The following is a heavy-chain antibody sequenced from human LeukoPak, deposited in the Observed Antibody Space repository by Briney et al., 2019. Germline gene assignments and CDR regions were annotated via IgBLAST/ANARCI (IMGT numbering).Heavy chain of an antibody. CDR3: ARVGYYGSGTNPYYYYGMDV. Sequence: SVKVSCKASGGTFSSYAISWVRQAPGQGLEWMGGIIPIFGTANYAQRFQGRATITADESTSTAYMELSSLRSEDTAVYYCARVGYYGSGTNPYYYYGMDVWGQGTTVTVSS. V-gene: IGHV1-69*13. J-gene: IGHJ6*02. D-gene: IGHD3-10*01. CDR2: IIPIFGTA. CDR1: GGTFSSYA.